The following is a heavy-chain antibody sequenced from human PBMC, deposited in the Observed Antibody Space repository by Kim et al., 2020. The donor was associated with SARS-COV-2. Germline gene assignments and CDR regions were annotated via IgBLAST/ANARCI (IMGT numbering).Heavy chain of an antibody. V-gene: IGHV4-59*08. Sequence: SETLSLTCTVSGGSISSYYWSWIRQPPGKGLEWIGYIYYSGSTNYNPSLKSRVTISVDTSKNQFSLKLSSVTAADTAVYYCARLYCSSTSCSLDYWGQGTLVTVSS. D-gene: IGHD2-2*01. CDR1: GGSISSYY. CDR3: ARLYCSSTSCSLDY. CDR2: IYYSGST. J-gene: IGHJ4*02.